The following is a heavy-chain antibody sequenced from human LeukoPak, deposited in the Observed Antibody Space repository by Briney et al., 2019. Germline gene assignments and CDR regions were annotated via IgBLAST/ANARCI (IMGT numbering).Heavy chain of an antibody. J-gene: IGHJ4*02. D-gene: IGHD2-21*02. CDR1: GFTFSSYG. CDR2: ISYDGSNK. CDR3: AKEEDVGGDYYFDY. V-gene: IGHV3-30*18. Sequence: PGGSLRLSCAASGFTFSSYGMHWVRQAPGKGLEWVAVISYDGSNKYYADSVKGRFTISRDNSKNTLYLQMNSLRAEDTAVYYCAKEEDVGGDYYFDYRGQGTLVTVSS.